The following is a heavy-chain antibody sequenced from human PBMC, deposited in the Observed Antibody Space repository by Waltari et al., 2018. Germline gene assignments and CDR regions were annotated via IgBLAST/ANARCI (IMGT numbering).Heavy chain of an antibody. CDR2: ISYDGSNK. J-gene: IGHJ4*02. CDR1: GFTFSSYG. Sequence: QVQLVESGGGVVQPGRSLRLSCAASGFTFSSYGMHWVRQAPGKGLEWVAVISYDGSNKYYSDSVKGRFTISRDNSKNTLYLQMNSLRAEDTAVYYCAKVRWLQNKGLDYWGQGTLVTVSS. D-gene: IGHD5-12*01. V-gene: IGHV3-30*18. CDR3: AKVRWLQNKGLDY.